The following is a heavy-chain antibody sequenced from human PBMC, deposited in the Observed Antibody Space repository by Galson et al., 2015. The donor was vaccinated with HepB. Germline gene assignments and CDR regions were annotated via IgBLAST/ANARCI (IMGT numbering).Heavy chain of an antibody. J-gene: IGHJ5*02. D-gene: IGHD2-2*01. CDR3: AKACKGCHGGKYNWFDP. CDR1: GFTFSSYA. Sequence: SLRLSCAASGFTFSSYAMSWVRQAPGKGLEWVSAISGSGGSTYYADSVKGRFTISRDNSKNTLYLQMNSLRAEDTAVYYCAKACKGCHGGKYNWFDPWGQGTLVTVSS. CDR2: ISGSGGST. V-gene: IGHV3-23*01.